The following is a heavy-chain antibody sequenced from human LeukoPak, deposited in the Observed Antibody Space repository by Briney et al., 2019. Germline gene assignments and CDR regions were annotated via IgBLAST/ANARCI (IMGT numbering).Heavy chain of an antibody. CDR2: TYYRSKWYN. CDR3: ARGDLSWGLSWYFDL. J-gene: IGHJ2*01. V-gene: IGHV6-1*01. D-gene: IGHD7-27*01. CDR1: GDSVSSNSAA. Sequence: SQTLSLTCAISGDSVSSNSAACNWIRQSPSRGLEWLGRTYYRSKWYNDYAVSAKSRITINPDTSKNQFSLQLNSVTPEDTAVYYCARGDLSWGLSWYFDLWGRGTLVTVSS.